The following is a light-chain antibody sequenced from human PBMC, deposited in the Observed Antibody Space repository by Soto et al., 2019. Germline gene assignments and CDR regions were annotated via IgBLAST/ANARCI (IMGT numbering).Light chain of an antibody. CDR2: EAA. Sequence: DIQMTQSPSTLSASVGDRVTITCRASQYIHNYLAWYQQKPGEAPKLLIYEAANLESGVPSRFSGSGTGTEFPLTIRRLQPDDFATFFRPPSNNYPWTFGQGTRVEI. J-gene: IGKJ1*01. V-gene: IGKV1-5*03. CDR3: PPSNNYPWT. CDR1: QYIHNY.